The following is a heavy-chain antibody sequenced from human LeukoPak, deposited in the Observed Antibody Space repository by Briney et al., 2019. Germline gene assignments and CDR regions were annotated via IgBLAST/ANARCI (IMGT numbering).Heavy chain of an antibody. CDR2: ISAYNGNT. V-gene: IGHV1-18*01. J-gene: IGHJ4*02. D-gene: IGHD3-16*01. Sequence: ASVKVSCKASGYTFTSYGISWVRQAPGQGLEWMGWISAYNGNTNYAQKLQGRVTMTTDTSTSTAYMELRSLRSDDTAVYYCARAFGGRGSSGCDYWGQGTLVTVSS. CDR3: ARAFGGRGSSGCDY. CDR1: GYTFTSYG.